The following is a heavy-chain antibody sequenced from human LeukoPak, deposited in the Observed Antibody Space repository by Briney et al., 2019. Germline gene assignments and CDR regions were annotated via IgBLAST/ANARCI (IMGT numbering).Heavy chain of an antibody. CDR3: AKESAVAGNEDFDY. J-gene: IGHJ4*02. D-gene: IGHD6-19*01. CDR2: ISGSGGST. Sequence: GTLRLSCAASGFTFSSYGMSWVRQAPGKGLEWVSAISGSGGSTYYADSVKGRFTISRDNSKNTLYLQMNSLRAEDTAVYYRAKESAVAGNEDFDYWGQGTLVTVSS. V-gene: IGHV3-23*01. CDR1: GFTFSSYG.